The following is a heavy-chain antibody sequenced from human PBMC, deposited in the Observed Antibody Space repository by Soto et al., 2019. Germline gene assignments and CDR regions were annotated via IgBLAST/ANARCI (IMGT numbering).Heavy chain of an antibody. Sequence: PSETLSLTCTVSGGSISSGDYYWSWIRQPPGKGLEWIGYIYYSGSTYYNPSLKSRVTISVDTSKNQFSLKLSSVTAADTAVYYCARVSQAVTKGLDYWGQGTLVTVSS. D-gene: IGHD4-4*01. V-gene: IGHV4-30-4*01. CDR2: IYYSGST. CDR1: GGSISSGDYY. J-gene: IGHJ4*02. CDR3: ARVSQAVTKGLDY.